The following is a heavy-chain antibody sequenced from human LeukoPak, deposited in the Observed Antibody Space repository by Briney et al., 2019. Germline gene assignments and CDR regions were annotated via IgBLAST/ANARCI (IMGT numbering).Heavy chain of an antibody. V-gene: IGHV4-4*02. CDR2: IYHSGST. CDR1: GGSISSSNW. Sequence: PSETLSLTCAVSGGSISSSNWWSWVRQPPGKGLEWIGEIYHSGSTNYNPSLKSRVTISVDKSKNQFSLKLSSVTAADTAVYYCARASAAVAGTPPHFDYWGQGTLVTVSS. D-gene: IGHD6-19*01. J-gene: IGHJ4*02. CDR3: ARASAAVAGTPPHFDY.